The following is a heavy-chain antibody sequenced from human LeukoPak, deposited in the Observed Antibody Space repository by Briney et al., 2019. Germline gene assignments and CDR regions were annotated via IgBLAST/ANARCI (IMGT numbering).Heavy chain of an antibody. CDR1: GVSISSGIFC. J-gene: IGHJ4*02. CDR2: IYTSARP. CDR3: ATGPAAVGRDY. Sequence: SLSLTWTVSGVSISSGIFCGSWIRQHAGEGMEWIGPIYTSARPAYNPSLKGRLTISLDTSKNHFSLNLSSVTAADTAVYYCATGPAAVGRDYWGQGTLVTVSS. D-gene: IGHD2-2*01. V-gene: IGHV4-61*02.